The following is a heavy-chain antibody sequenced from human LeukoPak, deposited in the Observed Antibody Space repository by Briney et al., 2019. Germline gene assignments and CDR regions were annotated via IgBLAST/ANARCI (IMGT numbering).Heavy chain of an antibody. J-gene: IGHJ4*02. CDR3: AKSALAATHVDY. CDR1: GFTFSSYG. D-gene: IGHD2-15*01. CDR2: ISYDGSNK. Sequence: QAGGSLRLSCAASGFTFSSYGMHWVRQAPGKGLEWVAVISYDGSNKYYADSVKGRFTISRDNSKNTLYLQMNSLRAEDTAVYYCAKSALAATHVDYWGQGTLVTVSS. V-gene: IGHV3-30*18.